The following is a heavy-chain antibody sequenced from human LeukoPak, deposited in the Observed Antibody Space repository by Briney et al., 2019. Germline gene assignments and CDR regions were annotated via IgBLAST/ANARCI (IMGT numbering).Heavy chain of an antibody. CDR3: AKEYYLTARFRWGFDY. CDR1: GFTFSSYA. D-gene: IGHD3-10*01. Sequence: GGSLRPSCAASGFTFSSYAMSWVRQAPGEGLEWVSAISGSGGSTYYADSVKGRFTISRDNSTNTLYLQMNSLRAEDTAVYYCAKEYYLTARFRWGFDYWGQGTLVTVSS. CDR2: ISGSGGST. J-gene: IGHJ4*02. V-gene: IGHV3-23*01.